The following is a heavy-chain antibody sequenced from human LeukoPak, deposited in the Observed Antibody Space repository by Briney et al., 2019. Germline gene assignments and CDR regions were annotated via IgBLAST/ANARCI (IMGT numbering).Heavy chain of an antibody. V-gene: IGHV1-69*02. D-gene: IGHD2-2*01. CDR3: ASLGTDIGYCSSTSCYVS. CDR1: GYTFTGYY. Sequence: SVQVSCKASGYTFTGYYIHWVRQAPGQGLEWMGRIIPILGIANYAQKFQGGVTITADKSTSTAYMELSSLRSEDTAVYYCASLGTDIGYCSSTSCYVSWGQGTLVTVSS. J-gene: IGHJ5*02. CDR2: IIPILGIA.